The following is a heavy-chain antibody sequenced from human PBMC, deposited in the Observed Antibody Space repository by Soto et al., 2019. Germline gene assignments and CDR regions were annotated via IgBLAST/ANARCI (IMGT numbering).Heavy chain of an antibody. CDR2: IYYSGST. Sequence: QLQLQESGPGLVKPSETLSLTCTVSGGSISSSSYYWGWIRQPPGKGLEWIGSIYYSGSTYYNPYYKRRVTISVDTSKNHSSLTLNSVTAADTAEYSCVITSLGGVEMGTIKRGYYCFDYWGQGTMVTVSS. CDR3: VITSLGGVEMGTIKRGYYCFDY. J-gene: IGHJ4*02. CDR1: GGSISSSSYY. V-gene: IGHV4-39*01. D-gene: IGHD1-1*01.